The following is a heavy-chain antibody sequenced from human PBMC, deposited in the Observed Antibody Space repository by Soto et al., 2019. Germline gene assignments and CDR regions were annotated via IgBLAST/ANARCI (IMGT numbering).Heavy chain of an antibody. J-gene: IGHJ4*02. V-gene: IGHV3-23*01. D-gene: IGHD5-18*01. CDR3: AKDFGRGYSYFHTFDY. CDR2: ISVSGSNT. CDR1: GFTFSAYA. Sequence: GGSLRLSSAASGFTFSAYAISWVRQAPGKGLEWVSGISVSGSNTYYADSVKGRFTISRDNSKKTLYLQMNSLRGEDTAVYYCAKDFGRGYSYFHTFDYWGQGNLVTVSS.